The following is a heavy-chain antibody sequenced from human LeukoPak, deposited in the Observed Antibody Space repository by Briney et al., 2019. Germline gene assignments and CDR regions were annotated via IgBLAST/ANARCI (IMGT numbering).Heavy chain of an antibody. Sequence: ASVKVSCKASGYTFTSYDINWVRQATGQGLEWVGWMNPNSGNTGYAQKFQGRVTMTRNTSISTAYMVLSSLRSEDTAVYYCATDILTGYYDFDYWGQGTLVTVSS. CDR3: ATDILTGYYDFDY. CDR1: GYTFTSYD. D-gene: IGHD3-9*01. V-gene: IGHV1-8*01. J-gene: IGHJ4*02. CDR2: MNPNSGNT.